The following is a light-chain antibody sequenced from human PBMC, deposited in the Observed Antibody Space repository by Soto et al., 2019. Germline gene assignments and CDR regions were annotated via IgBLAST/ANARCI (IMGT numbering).Light chain of an antibody. CDR2: MAS. Sequence: DIQMTQSPSTLSASVGDRVTITCRASQTISRSLAWYQQKPGKAPKLLIYMASSLESGVPSRFSGSGSGTEFTLTISSLQPDDFETYSCQQYNSYSRTLGQGTKVDIK. CDR1: QTISRS. V-gene: IGKV1-5*03. J-gene: IGKJ1*01. CDR3: QQYNSYSRT.